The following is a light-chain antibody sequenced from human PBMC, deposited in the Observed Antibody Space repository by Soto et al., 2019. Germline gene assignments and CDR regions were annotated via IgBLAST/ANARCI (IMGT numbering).Light chain of an antibody. V-gene: IGLV2-14*01. CDR2: DVS. J-gene: IGLJ2*01. CDR1: SSDVGGYNY. Sequence: QSVLTQPASVSGSPGQSITISCTGTSSDVGGYNYVSRYQQHPGKAPKLMIYDVSNRPSGVSDRFSGSKSGNTASLTISGLQAEDEADYYCSSYTSSSTSVVFGGGTKLTVL. CDR3: SSYTSSSTSVV.